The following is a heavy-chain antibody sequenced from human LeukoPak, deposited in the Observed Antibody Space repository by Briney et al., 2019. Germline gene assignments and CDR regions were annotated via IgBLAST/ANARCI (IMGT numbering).Heavy chain of an antibody. V-gene: IGHV3-21*06. Sequence: KPGGSLRLSCAASGFNLSNYNMNWVRQAPGKGLEWVSSISIISSYIYYADSVKGRFTISRDNAKNSLYLQMNSLTAEDTAVYYCAREGLEPLWEYSYGFDYWGQGDLVTVSS. CDR3: AREGLEPLWEYSYGFDY. CDR1: GFNLSNYN. J-gene: IGHJ4*02. CDR2: ISIISSYI. D-gene: IGHD5-18*01.